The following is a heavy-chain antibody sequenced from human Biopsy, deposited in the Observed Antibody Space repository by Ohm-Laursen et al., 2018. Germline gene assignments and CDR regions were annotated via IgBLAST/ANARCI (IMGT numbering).Heavy chain of an antibody. J-gene: IGHJ4*02. CDR3: ARNTGWYGDLYYFDY. V-gene: IGHV1-46*01. Sequence: ASVKVSCKASGYSFTSYYMHWVRQAPGQGLEWMGMINPSGSTTSYPQIFQGRVTMTRDTSKSTVYMELSSLRSADTAVYFCARNTGWYGDLYYFDYWGQGTLVTVST. CDR2: INPSGSTT. CDR1: GYSFTSYY. D-gene: IGHD6-19*01.